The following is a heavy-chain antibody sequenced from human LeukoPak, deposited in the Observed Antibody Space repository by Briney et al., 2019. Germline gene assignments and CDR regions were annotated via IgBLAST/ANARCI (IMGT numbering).Heavy chain of an antibody. Sequence: GGSLRLSCAASGFTFDDYAMHWVRQAPGKGLEWVSGISWNSGSIGYADSVKGRFTISRDNAKNSLYLQMNSLRAEDTAVYYCARVGGTGAGFYWYFDLWGRGTLVTVSS. CDR3: ARVGGTGAGFYWYFDL. J-gene: IGHJ2*01. V-gene: IGHV3-9*01. CDR1: GFTFDDYA. D-gene: IGHD3-16*01. CDR2: ISWNSGSI.